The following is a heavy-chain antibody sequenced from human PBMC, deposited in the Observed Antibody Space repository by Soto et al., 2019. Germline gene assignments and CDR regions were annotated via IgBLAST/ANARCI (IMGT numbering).Heavy chain of an antibody. V-gene: IGHV3-7*01. D-gene: IGHD5-18*01. CDR2: INEDGSQK. CDR1: EFSFRSYW. J-gene: IGHJ4*02. CDR3: ARVSRYGWDFHH. Sequence: GGSLRLSCAASEFSFRSYWMTWVRQAPGKGLEWVALINEDGSQKYYVGSVKGRFIISRDNAKDSVYMRMDSLRAGDTAVYFCARVSRYGWDFHHWGQGTLVTISS.